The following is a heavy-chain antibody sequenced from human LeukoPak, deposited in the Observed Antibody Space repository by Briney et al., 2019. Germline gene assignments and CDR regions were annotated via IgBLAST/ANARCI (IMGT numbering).Heavy chain of an antibody. D-gene: IGHD4-23*01. J-gene: IGHJ6*02. CDR3: ARVSTVEYGMDV. Sequence: GGSLRLSCAASGFTFSDYWMLWVRQAPGKGLVWVSRIDNDGSSTTYADSVKGRFTISRDNAKNSLYLQMNSLRAEDTALYYCARVSTVEYGMDVWGQGTTVTVSS. CDR2: IDNDGSST. V-gene: IGHV3-74*01. CDR1: GFTFSDYW.